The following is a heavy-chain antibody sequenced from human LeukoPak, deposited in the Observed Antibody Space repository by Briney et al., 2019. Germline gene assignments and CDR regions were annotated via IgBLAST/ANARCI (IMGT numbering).Heavy chain of an antibody. CDR3: ARATSLMVTLDY. V-gene: IGHV4-39*07. Sequence: SETLSLTCTVSGGSISSSSYYWGWIRQPPGKGLEWIGSIYYSGSTYYNPSLKSRVTISVDTSKNQFSLKLSSVTAADTAVYYCARATSLMVTLDYWGQGTLVTVSS. D-gene: IGHD5-18*01. CDR2: IYYSGST. CDR1: GGSISSSSYY. J-gene: IGHJ4*02.